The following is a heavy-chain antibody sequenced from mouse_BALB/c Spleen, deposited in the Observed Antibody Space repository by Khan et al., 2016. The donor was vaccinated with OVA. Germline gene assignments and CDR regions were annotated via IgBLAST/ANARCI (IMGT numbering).Heavy chain of an antibody. J-gene: IGHJ3*01. Sequence: QVQLQQPGAELGKPGASVKISCKASGYTFTSYYLYWVKQRPGQGLEWIGGINPSNGVSHFNEKFKRKATLTVDKSSSTAYMQLNSLTYEDSAVYYCARSGYGNPFAYWGQGTLVTVAT. CDR3: ARSGYGNPFAY. CDR2: INPSNGVS. V-gene: IGHV1S81*02. D-gene: IGHD2-1*01. CDR1: GYTFTSYY.